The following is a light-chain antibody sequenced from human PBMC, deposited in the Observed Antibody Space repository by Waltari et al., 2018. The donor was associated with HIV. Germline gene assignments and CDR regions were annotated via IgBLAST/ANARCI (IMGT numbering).Light chain of an antibody. J-gene: IGLJ2*01. CDR2: TNT. V-gene: IGLV1-44*01. Sequence: QSVLPPPPSASGTPGQRVPIPCSGSSPNIGDNTVTWYQQHPGTAPKLRIYTNTQRPSGGPDRFSGSKSGTSASLAISGRQSEDEADYYCATWDDSLNGHVVFGGGTKLTVL. CDR1: SPNIGDNT. CDR3: ATWDDSLNGHVV.